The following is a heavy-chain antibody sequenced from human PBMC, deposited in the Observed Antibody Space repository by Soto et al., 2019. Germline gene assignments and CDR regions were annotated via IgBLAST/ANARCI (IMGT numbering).Heavy chain of an antibody. CDR1: GFTFSSYG. CDR3: ARKGTTYYDISHKKYYYYYGMDV. V-gene: IGHV3-33*01. Sequence: AGGSLRLSCAASGFTFSSYGMHWVRQAPGKGLEWVAVIWYDGSNKYYADSVKGRFTISRDNSKNTLYLQMNSLRAEDTAVYYCARKGTTYYDISHKKYYYYYGMDVWGQGTTVTVSS. D-gene: IGHD3-9*01. J-gene: IGHJ6*02. CDR2: IWYDGSNK.